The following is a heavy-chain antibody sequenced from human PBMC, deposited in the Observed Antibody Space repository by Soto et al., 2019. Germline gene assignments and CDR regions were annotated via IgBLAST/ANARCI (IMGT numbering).Heavy chain of an antibody. CDR2: IIPILGIA. J-gene: IGHJ6*02. D-gene: IGHD2-21*02. CDR1: GGTFSSYT. V-gene: IGHV1-69*02. CDR3: ARAPVRCNVVLTAINYVIDV. Sequence: GASVKVSCKASGGTFSSYTISWVRQAPGQGLEWMGRIIPILGIANYAQKFQGRVTITADKSTSTAYMELSSLRSEDTAVYYCARAPVRCNVVLTAINYVIDVWSQGTTVTVFS.